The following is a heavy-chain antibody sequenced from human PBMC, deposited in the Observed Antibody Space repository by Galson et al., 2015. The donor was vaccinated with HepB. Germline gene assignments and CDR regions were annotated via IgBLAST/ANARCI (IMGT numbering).Heavy chain of an antibody. J-gene: IGHJ4*02. V-gene: IGHV3-30-3*01. CDR2: ISYDGSNK. CDR1: GFTFSSYA. CDR3: ARDPTAYYDSTQFDY. D-gene: IGHD3-22*01. Sequence: SLRLSCAASGFTFSSYAMHWVRQAPGKGLEWVAVISYDGSNKYHADSVKGRFTISRDNSKNTLYLQMNSLRAEDTAVYYCARDPTAYYDSTQFDYWGQGTLVTVSS.